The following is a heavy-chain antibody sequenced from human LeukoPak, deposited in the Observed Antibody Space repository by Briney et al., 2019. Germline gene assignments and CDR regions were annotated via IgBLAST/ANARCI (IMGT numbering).Heavy chain of an antibody. CDR3: ARRGIRELLDPFDY. V-gene: IGHV4-39*01. J-gene: IGHJ4*02. D-gene: IGHD3-10*01. CDR2: IYYSGST. CDR1: GGSISSSSYY. Sequence: SSETLSLTCTVSGGSISSSSYYWGWIRQPPGKGLEWIGSIYYSGSTYYNPSLKSRVTISVDTSKNQFSLKLSSVTAADTAVYYCARRGIRELLDPFDYWGQGTLVTVSS.